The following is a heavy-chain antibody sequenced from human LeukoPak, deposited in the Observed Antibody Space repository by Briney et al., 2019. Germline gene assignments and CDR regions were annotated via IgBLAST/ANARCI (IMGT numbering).Heavy chain of an antibody. V-gene: IGHV3-21*06. Sequence: GGSLRLSCAASGFSFSDYAMNWVRQAPGKGLEWVSSLDGGGTDKYYAGSVKGRFTISRDNGKSLVFLQMNSLRAEDTAVYYCARDRRRYCSGGSCWFDPWGQGTLVTVSS. CDR1: GFSFSDYA. CDR2: LDGGGTDK. CDR3: ARDRRRYCSGGSCWFDP. D-gene: IGHD2-15*01. J-gene: IGHJ5*02.